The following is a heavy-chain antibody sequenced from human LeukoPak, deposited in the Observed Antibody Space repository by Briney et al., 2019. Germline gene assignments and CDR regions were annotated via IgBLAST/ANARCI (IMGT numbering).Heavy chain of an antibody. V-gene: IGHV3-30*02. CDR3: AKGYGVVPAASGH. D-gene: IGHD2-2*01. J-gene: IGHJ4*02. CDR1: GFTFSSYG. Sequence: PGGSLRLSCAASGFTFSSYGMHWVRQAPGKGLEWVAFIRYDGSNKYYADSVKGRLTISRDNSKNMLYLQMNSLRAEDTAVYYCAKGYGVVPAASGHWGQGTLVTVSS. CDR2: IRYDGSNK.